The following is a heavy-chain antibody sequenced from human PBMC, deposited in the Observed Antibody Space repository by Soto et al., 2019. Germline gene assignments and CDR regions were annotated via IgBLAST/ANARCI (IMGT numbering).Heavy chain of an antibody. Sequence: LRLSCAASGFTFSDYYMSWIRQAPGKGLEWVSYISSSSSYTNYADSVKGRFTISRDNAKNSLYLQMNSLRAEDTAVYYCARDRDCSSTSCYYEPWGQGTLVTVSS. J-gene: IGHJ5*02. CDR2: ISSSSSYT. CDR3: ARDRDCSSTSCYYEP. D-gene: IGHD2-2*01. CDR1: GFTFSDYY. V-gene: IGHV3-11*06.